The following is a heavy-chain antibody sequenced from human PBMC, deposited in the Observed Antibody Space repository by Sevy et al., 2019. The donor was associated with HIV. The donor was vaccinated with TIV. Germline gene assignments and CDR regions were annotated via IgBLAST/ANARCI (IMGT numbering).Heavy chain of an antibody. D-gene: IGHD3-9*01. J-gene: IGHJ4*02. CDR2: INPIGGST. CDR3: ARDSDNYDILTGYYPFDY. Sequence: ASVKVSCKASGYTFTSQYMHWVRQAPGQGLEWMGIINPIGGSTSYAQKFQGRVTMTRDTSTSTVYMELSSLRSEDTAGYYCARDSDNYDILTGYYPFDYWGQGTLVTVSS. V-gene: IGHV1-46*01. CDR1: GYTFTSQY.